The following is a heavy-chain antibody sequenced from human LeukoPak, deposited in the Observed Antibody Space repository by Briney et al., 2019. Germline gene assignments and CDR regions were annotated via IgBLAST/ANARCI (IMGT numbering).Heavy chain of an antibody. CDR1: GYTLTELS. J-gene: IGHJ4*02. CDR2: LDPEDGEM. D-gene: IGHD1-26*01. Sequence: ASVEVSCKVSGYTLTELSLHWVRQAPGKGLEWMGGLDPEDGEMIYSQKFQGRVTMTEDTSTDIAYMEMSSLRSEDTAVYYCATGRTEWDLLNYWGQGTLVTVSS. CDR3: ATGRTEWDLLNY. V-gene: IGHV1-24*01.